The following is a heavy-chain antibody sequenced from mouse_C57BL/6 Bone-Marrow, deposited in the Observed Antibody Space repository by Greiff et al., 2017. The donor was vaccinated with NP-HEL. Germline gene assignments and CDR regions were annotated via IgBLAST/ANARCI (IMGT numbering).Heavy chain of an antibody. CDR2: VDPSDRDT. CDR1: GYTFTSYW. CDR3: AREGILLRYWYFDV. V-gene: IGHV1-52*01. D-gene: IGHD1-1*01. J-gene: IGHJ1*03. Sequence: QVQLQQPGAELVRPGSSVKLSCKASGYTFTSYWLHLLKQKPLLSLEWHSNVDPSDRDTHYNPTFQDKTTLTVDKSSSTAYMQLSSLTSEDSAVYYCAREGILLRYWYFDVWGTGTTVTVSS.